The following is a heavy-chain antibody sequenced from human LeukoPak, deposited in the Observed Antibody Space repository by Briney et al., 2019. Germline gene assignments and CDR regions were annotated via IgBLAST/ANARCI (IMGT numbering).Heavy chain of an antibody. Sequence: GGSLRLSCAASGLTFSTYAMSWVRQAPGKGPEWVSVITSSGGSTHYADSVKGRFTISRDNPKNTLYLPMNSLRAEDTAVYYCARNNWNYAFDYWGQGTLVTVSS. CDR3: ARNNWNYAFDY. J-gene: IGHJ4*02. CDR2: ITSSGGST. D-gene: IGHD1-7*01. V-gene: IGHV3-23*01. CDR1: GLTFSTYA.